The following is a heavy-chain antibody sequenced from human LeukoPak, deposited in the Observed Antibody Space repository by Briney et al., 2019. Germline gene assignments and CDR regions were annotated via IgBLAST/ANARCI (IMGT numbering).Heavy chain of an antibody. CDR1: GFTFSSYA. J-gene: IGHJ4*02. V-gene: IGHV3-30-3*01. Sequence: GGSLRLSCAASGFTFSSYAMHWVRQAPGKGLEWVAVISYDGSNKYYADSVKGRFTISRDNSKNTLYLQMNSLRAEDTAVYYCARDMGAYGAYSRYFDYWGQGTLVTVSS. CDR3: ARDMGAYGAYSRYFDY. CDR2: ISYDGSNK. D-gene: IGHD4-17*01.